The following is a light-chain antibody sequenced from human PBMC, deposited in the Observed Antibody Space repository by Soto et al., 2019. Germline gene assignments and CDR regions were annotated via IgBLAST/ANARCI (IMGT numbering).Light chain of an antibody. J-gene: IGLJ1*01. CDR1: SSDVGGYNY. Sequence: QSALTQPASVSGSPGQSITISCTGTSSDVGGYNYVSWYQQHPGKAPKLMIYDVSNRPSGVSNRFSGSKSGNTASLTISGLQAEDEAEYYRRSYTCSSTYDFAIGTKVPV. V-gene: IGLV2-14*01. CDR3: RSYTCSSTYD. CDR2: DVS.